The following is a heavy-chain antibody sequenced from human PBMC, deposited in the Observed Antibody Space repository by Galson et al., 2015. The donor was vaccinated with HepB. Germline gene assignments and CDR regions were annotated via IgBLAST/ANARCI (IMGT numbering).Heavy chain of an antibody. Sequence: SVKVSCKASGYTFTSYAMHWVRQAPGQRLEWMGWINAGNGNTKYSQNFQGRVTITRDTSASTAYMELSSLRSEDTAVYYCARDQGSFEQFDYWGQGTLVTVSS. CDR2: INAGNGNT. CDR3: ARDQGSFEQFDY. D-gene: IGHD6-13*01. V-gene: IGHV1-3*01. CDR1: GYTFTSYA. J-gene: IGHJ4*02.